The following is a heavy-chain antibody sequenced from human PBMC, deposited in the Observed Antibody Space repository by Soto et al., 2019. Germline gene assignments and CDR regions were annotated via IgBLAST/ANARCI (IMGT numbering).Heavy chain of an antibody. V-gene: IGHV1-46*01. CDR1: GYTFTSYY. CDR2: INPTGGSP. J-gene: IGHJ4*02. CDR3: ARGGTHLVPDY. Sequence: QVQLVQSGAEVKQPGASMRVSCRTSGYTFTSYYMHWVRQAPGQGLEWMGIINPTGGSPTYSQKLQGRFIMSTDTYTNTLYMEMSSLRSEDTAVYYCARGGTHLVPDYWGQGTLVTVSS. D-gene: IGHD6-6*01.